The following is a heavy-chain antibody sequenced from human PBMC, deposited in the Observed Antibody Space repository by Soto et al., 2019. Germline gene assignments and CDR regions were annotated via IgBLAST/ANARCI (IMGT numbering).Heavy chain of an antibody. D-gene: IGHD6-19*01. Sequence: EVQLVESGGGLVQPGGSLRLSCAASGFTFSSYAMHWVRQAPGKGLEYVSGISSNGGSTHYANSVKGRFTISRDNSKNMLYLQMGSLRAEDMAVYYCARQWLDSYYFDYWGQGTLVTVSS. CDR3: ARQWLDSYYFDY. J-gene: IGHJ4*02. CDR1: GFTFSSYA. V-gene: IGHV3-64*01. CDR2: ISSNGGST.